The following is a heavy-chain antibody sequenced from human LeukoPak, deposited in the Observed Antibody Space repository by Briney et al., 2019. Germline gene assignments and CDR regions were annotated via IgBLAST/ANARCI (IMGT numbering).Heavy chain of an antibody. D-gene: IGHD3-3*01. J-gene: IGHJ3*02. CDR2: IYYSGST. CDR1: DGSISSYY. CDR3: ARHGFFNYDFWSGYSSDAFDI. Sequence: SETLSLTCTVSDGSISSYYWSWIRQPPGKGLEWIGYIYYSGSTNYNPSLKSRVTISVDTSKNQFSLKLSSVTAADTAVYYCARHGFFNYDFWSGYSSDAFDIWGQGTMVTVSS. V-gene: IGHV4-59*08.